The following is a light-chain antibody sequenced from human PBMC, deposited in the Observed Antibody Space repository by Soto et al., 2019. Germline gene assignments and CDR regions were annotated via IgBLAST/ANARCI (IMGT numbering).Light chain of an antibody. CDR3: HQYDNSPNT. J-gene: IGKJ4*01. CDR1: QSVNGY. CDR2: GSS. V-gene: IGKV3-20*01. Sequence: EIVMTQSPGTLSVFPGERVTLSCRASQSVNGYLDWFLQKPGQAPSLLIYGSSIRATGIPDRFTGSGSGTDFTLTISSLEPEDFAVYSCHQYDNSPNTFGGGTKVDIK.